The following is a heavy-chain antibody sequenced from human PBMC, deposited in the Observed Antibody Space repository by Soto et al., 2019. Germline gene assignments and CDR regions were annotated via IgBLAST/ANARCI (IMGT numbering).Heavy chain of an antibody. CDR3: ARAPYSYTSFFFDY. Sequence: GASVKVSCKASGYTFTAYHMHWVRQAPGQGLDGMGIVNPSLGRANYALKFQDRVAMTWDTSTSTVYMELTSLRSDDTAVYYCARAPYSYTSFFFDYWGQGTLVTVSS. V-gene: IGHV1-46*01. D-gene: IGHD1-26*01. CDR2: VNPSLGRA. J-gene: IGHJ4*02. CDR1: GYTFTAYH.